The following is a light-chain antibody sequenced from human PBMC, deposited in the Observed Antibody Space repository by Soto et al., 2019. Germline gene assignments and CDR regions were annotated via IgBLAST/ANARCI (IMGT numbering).Light chain of an antibody. V-gene: IGLV1-51*01. J-gene: IGLJ2*01. CDR2: DNN. Sequence: QSVLTQPPSVSAAPGQKVTISCSGSSSNIENNYVSWYRHLPGTAPKLLIYDNNSRPSGIPDRFSGSKSDTSATLGITGLQTGDEANYYCATCDSSRSAPLFGGGTKLTVL. CDR3: ATCDSSRSAPL. CDR1: SSNIENNY.